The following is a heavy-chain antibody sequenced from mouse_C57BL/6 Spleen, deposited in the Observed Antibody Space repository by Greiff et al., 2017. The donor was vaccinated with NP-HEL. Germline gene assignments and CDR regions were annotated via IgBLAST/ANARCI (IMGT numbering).Heavy chain of an antibody. D-gene: IGHD2-2*01. J-gene: IGHJ4*01. CDR1: GYTFTNYW. Sequence: QVQLQQSGAELVRPGTSVKMSCKASGYTFTNYWIGWAKQRPGHGLEWIGDIYPGGGYTNYNEKFKGKATLTADKSSSTAYMQFSSLTSEDSAIYYCARGLIYYGHDYYAMDYWGQGTSVTVSS. V-gene: IGHV1-63*01. CDR2: IYPGGGYT. CDR3: ARGLIYYGHDYYAMDY.